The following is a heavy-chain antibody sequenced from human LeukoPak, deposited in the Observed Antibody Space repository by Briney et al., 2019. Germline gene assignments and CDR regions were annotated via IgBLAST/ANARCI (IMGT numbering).Heavy chain of an antibody. CDR1: GYTFTSYD. V-gene: IGHV1-8*01. CDR3: ARGRAMAAAVNWFDP. CDR2: MNPNSGNT. D-gene: IGHD6-13*01. Sequence: ASVKVSCKASGYTFTSYDINWVRQANGQGLEWMGWMNPNSGNTGYAQKFQGRVTMTRNTSISTAYMELSSLRSEDTAVYYCARGRAMAAAVNWFDPWGQGTLVTVSS. J-gene: IGHJ5*02.